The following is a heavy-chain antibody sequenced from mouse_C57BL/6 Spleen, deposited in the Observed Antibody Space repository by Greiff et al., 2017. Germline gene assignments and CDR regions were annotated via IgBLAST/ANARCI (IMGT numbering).Heavy chain of an antibody. CDR2: ISYDGSN. V-gene: IGHV3-6*01. Sequence: EVQVVESGPGLVKPSQSLSLTCSVTGYSITSGYYWNWIRQFPGNKLEWMGYISYDGSNNYNPSLKNRISITRDTSKNQFFLKLNSVTTEDTATYYWAREVITTVPYYFDYWGQGTTLTVSS. CDR3: AREVITTVPYYFDY. D-gene: IGHD1-1*01. CDR1: GYSITSGYY. J-gene: IGHJ2*01.